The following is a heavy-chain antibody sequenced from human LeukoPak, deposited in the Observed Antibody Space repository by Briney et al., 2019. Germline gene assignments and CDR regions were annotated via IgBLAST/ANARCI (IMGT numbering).Heavy chain of an antibody. V-gene: IGHV5-51*01. D-gene: IGHD3-9*01. CDR3: ARQELGSYDILTGYPRGDFDY. CDR1: GSIFTSYW. CDR2: IYPGDSDT. Sequence: GASLQISCQGSGSIFTSYWIGWVRQVPGKGLEWMGIIYPGDSDTRYSPSFQGQVTISADKSISTAYLQWSSLKASDTAMYYCARQELGSYDILTGYPRGDFDYWGQGTLVTVSS. J-gene: IGHJ4*02.